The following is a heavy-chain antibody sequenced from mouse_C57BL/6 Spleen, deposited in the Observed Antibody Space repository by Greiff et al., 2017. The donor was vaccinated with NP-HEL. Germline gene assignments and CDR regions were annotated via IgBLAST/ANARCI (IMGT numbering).Heavy chain of an antibody. V-gene: IGHV2-2*01. CDR1: GFSLTSYG. J-gene: IGHJ4*01. D-gene: IGHD1-1*01. CDR3: ARTLITPYAMDY. Sequence: VQLKESGPGLVQPSQSLSITCTVSGFSLTSYGVHWVRQSPGKGLAWLGVIWSGGSTDDNAAFISRLSISKDNSKSQVFFKMNSLQADDTAIYYCARTLITPYAMDYWGQGTSVTVSS. CDR2: IWSGGST.